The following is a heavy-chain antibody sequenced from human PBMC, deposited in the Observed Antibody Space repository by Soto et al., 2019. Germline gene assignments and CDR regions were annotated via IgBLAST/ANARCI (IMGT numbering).Heavy chain of an antibody. CDR3: VKSRSGANYDFVD. D-gene: IGHD3-3*01. CDR2: MSSDGGRI. Sequence: PGGSLRLSCSASGFTFSSFSMHWVRQSPGKGLEYVSHMSSDGGRIYYADSVKGRFTISRDNSKNMLYLQMSSLRPDDSAVYYCVKSRSGANYDFVDWGQGTQVTVSS. CDR1: GFTFSSFS. V-gene: IGHV3-64D*06. J-gene: IGHJ4*02.